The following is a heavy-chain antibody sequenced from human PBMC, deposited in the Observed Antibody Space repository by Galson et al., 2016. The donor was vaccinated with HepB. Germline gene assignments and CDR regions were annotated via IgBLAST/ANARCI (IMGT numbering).Heavy chain of an antibody. CDR2: IKPRIDGGTT. Sequence: SLRLSCAASGFPFSNAWMGWVRQAPGKGLEWIGLIKPRIDGGTTNYAAPVEGRFTISRDDATNTLFLQMNSLKTEDTAVYYCATKAVGYYDRGWGQGTLVTVSS. J-gene: IGHJ1*01. CDR1: GFPFSNAW. CDR3: ATKAVGYYDRG. V-gene: IGHV3-15*01. D-gene: IGHD3-22*01.